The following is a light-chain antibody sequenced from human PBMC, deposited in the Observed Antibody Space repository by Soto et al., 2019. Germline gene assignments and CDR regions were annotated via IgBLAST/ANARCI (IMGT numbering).Light chain of an antibody. V-gene: IGKV1-39*01. CDR1: QSISSY. Sequence: DIQMTQSPSSLSASVGDRVTITCRASQSISSYLNWYQQKPGKAPQLLIYAASSLQSGFPSRFSGSGSETDFTLPISSLQPEDFATYYCQQSYSTPLTFGGVTKVEIK. CDR2: AAS. CDR3: QQSYSTPLT. J-gene: IGKJ4*01.